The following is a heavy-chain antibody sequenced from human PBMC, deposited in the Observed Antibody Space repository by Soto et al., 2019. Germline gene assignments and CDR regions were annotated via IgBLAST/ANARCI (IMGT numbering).Heavy chain of an antibody. CDR3: ATRNYGSGSIFDY. J-gene: IGHJ4*02. V-gene: IGHV1-24*01. CDR1: GYTLTELS. D-gene: IGHD3-10*01. Sequence: ASVKVSCKVSGYTLTELSMHWVRQAPGKGLEWMGGFDPEDGETIYAQKFQGRVTMTEDTSTDTAYMELSSLRSEDMAVYYCATRNYGSGSIFDYWGQGTLVTVSS. CDR2: FDPEDGET.